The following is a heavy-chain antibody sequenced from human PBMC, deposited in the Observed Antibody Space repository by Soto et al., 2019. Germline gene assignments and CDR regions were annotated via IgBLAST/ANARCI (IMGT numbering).Heavy chain of an antibody. D-gene: IGHD2-2*02. V-gene: IGHV1-69*01. CDR2: IIPIFGTA. CDR1: GGSFSNYG. Sequence: QVQVVQSGAEVKKPGSSVKVSCKASGGSFSNYGISWVRQAPGEGLEWMGGIIPIFGTARYAQKFRDSLTINADASTSTGYMDLSGLRSDDTARYFCVRGTRDCSSTSCYTPQGSFYYGMDVWGQGTTVTVSS. CDR3: VRGTRDCSSTSCYTPQGSFYYGMDV. J-gene: IGHJ6*02.